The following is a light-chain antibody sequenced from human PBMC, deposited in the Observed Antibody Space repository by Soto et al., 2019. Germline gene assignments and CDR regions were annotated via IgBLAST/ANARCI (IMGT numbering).Light chain of an antibody. J-gene: IGKJ1*01. CDR3: QQYNNEWT. Sequence: DIQMTQSPSTLSASVGDRVTITCRASQSCGTSLAWYQQRPGKAPNLLIYKASNLESGVPPRFSGSGSGTEFTLTISSVQPDDFETYYCQQYNNEWTFGQGTKVEGK. V-gene: IGKV1-5*03. CDR2: KAS. CDR1: QSCGTS.